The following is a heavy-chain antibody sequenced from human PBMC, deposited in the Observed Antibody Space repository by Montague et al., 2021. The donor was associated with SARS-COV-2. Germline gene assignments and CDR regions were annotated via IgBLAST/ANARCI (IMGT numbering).Heavy chain of an antibody. Sequence: SETLSLTCGVSGGSINSYYWSWIRQPAGKGLEWIGRIYTSGRTNHSPSLKSRVTISVDTSRYHLSLKLTSVTAADTAVYYCARDSGTSGWGYWYHGLDVWGQGTTVIVSS. CDR3: ARDSGTSGWGYWYHGLDV. J-gene: IGHJ6*02. CDR2: IYTSGRT. CDR1: GGSINSYY. D-gene: IGHD6-19*01. V-gene: IGHV4-4*07.